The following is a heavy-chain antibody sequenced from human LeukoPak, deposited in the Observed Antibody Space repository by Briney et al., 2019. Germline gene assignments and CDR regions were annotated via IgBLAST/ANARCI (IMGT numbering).Heavy chain of an antibody. CDR3: AREWNAYGGYVS. D-gene: IGHD5-12*01. CDR1: GFTFSSYS. CDR2: ISSSSSYI. Sequence: GGSLRLSCAASGFTFSSYSMNWVRQAPGKGLEWVSSISSSSSYIYYADSVKGRFNISRDNAKTSLYMQMNSLRAEDTAVYYCAREWNAYGGYVSWGQGTLVTVSS. V-gene: IGHV3-21*01. J-gene: IGHJ4*02.